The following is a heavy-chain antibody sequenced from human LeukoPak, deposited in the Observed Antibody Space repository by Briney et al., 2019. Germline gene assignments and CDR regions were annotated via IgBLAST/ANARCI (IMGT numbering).Heavy chain of an antibody. CDR2: ISGSGGST. D-gene: IGHD2-15*01. Sequence: GGSLRLSCAASGFTFSSYAMSWVRQAPGKGLEWVSAISGSGGSTYYADSVKGRFTISRDNSKNTLYLQMNSLRAEDTAVYYCAKDIGYCSGGSCYSAFDIWGQGTMVTVSS. J-gene: IGHJ3*02. CDR1: GFTFSSYA. V-gene: IGHV3-23*01. CDR3: AKDIGYCSGGSCYSAFDI.